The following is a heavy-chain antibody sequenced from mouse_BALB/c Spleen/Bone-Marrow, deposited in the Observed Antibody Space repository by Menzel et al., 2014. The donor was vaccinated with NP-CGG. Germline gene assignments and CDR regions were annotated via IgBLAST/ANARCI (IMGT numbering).Heavy chain of an antibody. Sequence: VKLMESGPGLVAPSQSLSIPCTVSGFSLTSYGVHWVRQPPGKGLEWLGVIWAGGSTNYNSALMSRLSISKDNSKSQVFLKMNSLQTDDPAMYFCARDRGFGYDRTMDYWGQGTSVTVSS. V-gene: IGHV2-9*02. D-gene: IGHD2-2*01. CDR3: ARDRGFGYDRTMDY. CDR1: GFSLTSYG. J-gene: IGHJ4*01. CDR2: IWAGGST.